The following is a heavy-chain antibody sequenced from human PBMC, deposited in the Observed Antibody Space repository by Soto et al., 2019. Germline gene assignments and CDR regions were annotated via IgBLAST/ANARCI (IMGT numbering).Heavy chain of an antibody. CDR3: ARALQVTIFGVVSHFDY. J-gene: IGHJ4*02. CDR2: IYYSGST. CDR1: GGSISSGDYY. D-gene: IGHD3-3*01. Sequence: SETLSLTCTVSGGSISSGDYYWSWIRQPPGKGLEWIGYIYYSGSTYYNPSLKSRVTISVDTSKNQFSLKLSSVTAADTAVYYCARALQVTIFGVVSHFDYWGQGTLVTVSS. V-gene: IGHV4-30-4*01.